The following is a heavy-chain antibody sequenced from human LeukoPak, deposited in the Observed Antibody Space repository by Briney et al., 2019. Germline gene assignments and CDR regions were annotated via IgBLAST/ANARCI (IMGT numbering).Heavy chain of an antibody. V-gene: IGHV3-23*01. D-gene: IGHD6-13*01. CDR3: AKVMDSYSSSWYQNPYYFDY. CDR2: ISGSGGST. J-gene: IGHJ4*02. CDR1: GFTFSSYA. Sequence: GGSLRLSCAASGFTFSSYAMSWVRQAPGKGLEWDSAISGSGGSTYYADSVKGRFTISRDNSKNTLYLQMNSLRAEDTAVYYCAKVMDSYSSSWYQNPYYFDYWGQGTLVTVSS.